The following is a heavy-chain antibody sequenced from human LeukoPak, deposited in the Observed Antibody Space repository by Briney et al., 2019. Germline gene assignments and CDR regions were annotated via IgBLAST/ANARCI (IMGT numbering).Heavy chain of an antibody. Sequence: PSETLSLTCTVSGDSVSSSYYFWGWIRQPPGKGLEWIGEVHHSGSTYHNPSLKSRVTISVDTSKNQFSLKLSSVTAADTAVYYCARWEGGSYYDFDYWGQGTLVTVSS. D-gene: IGHD1-26*01. V-gene: IGHV4-39*07. CDR3: ARWEGGSYYDFDY. J-gene: IGHJ4*02. CDR1: GDSVSSSYYF. CDR2: VHHSGST.